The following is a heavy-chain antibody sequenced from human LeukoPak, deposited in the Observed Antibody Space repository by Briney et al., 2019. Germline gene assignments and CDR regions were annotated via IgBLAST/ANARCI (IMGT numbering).Heavy chain of an antibody. CDR2: ISGSGGDT. J-gene: IGHJ4*02. D-gene: IGHD2-2*01. CDR1: GFTLSSYA. Sequence: GGSLRLSCAASGFTLSSYAMSWVRRAPGKGLECVSVISGSGGDTYYADSVKGRFTISRDNSKNTLYLQMNSLRAEDTAVYYCAKEFCRGGSTSCYGEYWGQGTLVTVSS. CDR3: AKEFCRGGSTSCYGEY. V-gene: IGHV3-23*01.